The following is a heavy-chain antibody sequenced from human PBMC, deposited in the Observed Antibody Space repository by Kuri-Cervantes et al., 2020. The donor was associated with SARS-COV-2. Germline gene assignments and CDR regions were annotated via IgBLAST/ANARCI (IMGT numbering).Heavy chain of an antibody. Sequence: SETLSLTCTVSGGSISSGDYYWSWIRQPAGKGLEWIGYIYTSGSTNYNPSLKSRVTISVDTSKNQFSLKLSSVTAADTAVYYCARETNYYDSSGYYGGRVIDYWGQGTLVTVSS. J-gene: IGHJ4*02. CDR3: ARETNYYDSSGYYGGRVIDY. D-gene: IGHD3-22*01. CDR1: GGSISSGDYY. CDR2: IYTSGST. V-gene: IGHV4-61*09.